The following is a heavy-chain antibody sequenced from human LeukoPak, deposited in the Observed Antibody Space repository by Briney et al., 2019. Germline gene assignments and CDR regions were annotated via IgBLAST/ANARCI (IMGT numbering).Heavy chain of an antibody. CDR2: IRSKANSYAT. J-gene: IGHJ4*02. CDR1: GFTFSGSA. V-gene: IGHV3-73*01. CDR3: AKSDTYNWNDGVDY. Sequence: HPGGSLRLSCAASGFTFSGSAMHWVRQASGKGLEWVGRIRSKANSYATAYAASVKGRFTISRDNSKNTLYLQVNNLRPEDTALYYCAKSDTYNWNDGVDYWGQGTLVTVSS. D-gene: IGHD1-20*01.